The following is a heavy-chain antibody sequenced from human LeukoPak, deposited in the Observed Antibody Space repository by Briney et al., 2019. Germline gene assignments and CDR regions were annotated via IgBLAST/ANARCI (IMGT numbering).Heavy chain of an antibody. V-gene: IGHV4-61*02. J-gene: IGHJ4*02. CDR3: ARGRDGYNFLNRGEYYYFVY. CDR2: FYTSGNI. Sequence: SETLSLTCAVSGGPISSGSYYWSWIRQPAGKGLEWVGRFYTSGNINSNPSLKSRVTISVDTSKNQFSLRLNSVTGADTAVYYCARGRDGYNFLNRGEYYYFVYWGQGTLVTVSS. CDR1: GGPISSGSYY. D-gene: IGHD5-24*01.